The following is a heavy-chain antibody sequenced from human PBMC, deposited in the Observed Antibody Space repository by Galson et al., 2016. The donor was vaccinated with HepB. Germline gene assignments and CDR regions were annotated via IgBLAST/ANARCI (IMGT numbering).Heavy chain of an antibody. V-gene: IGHV4-61*02. J-gene: IGHJ3*02. CDR3: ALQSLGCTDADDAFDI. CDR2: IYTSGST. CDR1: GGSIRINSYY. Sequence: TLSLTCTVSGGSIRINSYYWTWIRQPAGKGLEWIGRIYTSGSTNYNPSLKSRVTISIDASKNEFSLRLSSVTAADTAVDYCALQSLGCTDADDAFDIWGQGTTVTVSS. D-gene: IGHD1-26*01.